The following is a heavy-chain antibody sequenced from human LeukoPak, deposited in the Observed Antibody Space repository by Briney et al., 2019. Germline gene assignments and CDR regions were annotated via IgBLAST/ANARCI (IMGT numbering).Heavy chain of an antibody. D-gene: IGHD2-2*01. CDR1: GGSISSSSYY. V-gene: IGHV4-39*01. J-gene: IGHJ4*02. Sequence: SETLSLTCTVSGGSISSSSYYWGWIRQPPGKGLEWSGSIYYSGSTYYNPSLKSRVTISVDTPKNQFSLKLSSVTAADTAVYYCARRQVVPAAVDYWGQGTLVTVSS. CDR2: IYYSGST. CDR3: ARRQVVPAAVDY.